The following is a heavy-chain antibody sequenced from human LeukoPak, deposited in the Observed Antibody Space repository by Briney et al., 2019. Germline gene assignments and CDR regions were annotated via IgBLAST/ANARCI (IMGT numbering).Heavy chain of an antibody. V-gene: IGHV3-23*01. CDR2: ISGSGGST. Sequence: GGSLRLSCAASGFTFSSYAMSWVRRAPGKGLEWVSAISGSGGSTYYADSVKGRFTISRDNSKNTLYLQMNSLRAEDTAVYYCAKDSYYYDSSGYWNYWGQGTLVTVSS. D-gene: IGHD3-22*01. CDR3: AKDSYYYDSSGYWNY. J-gene: IGHJ4*02. CDR1: GFTFSSYA.